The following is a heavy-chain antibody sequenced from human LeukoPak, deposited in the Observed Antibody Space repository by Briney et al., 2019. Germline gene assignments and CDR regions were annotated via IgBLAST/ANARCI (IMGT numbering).Heavy chain of an antibody. CDR1: GGSISSYY. CDR3: ARIIAAAGSYYYYYYMDV. V-gene: IGHV4-59*01. CDR2: IYYSGST. Sequence: PSETLSLTCTVSGGSISSYYWSWIRQPPGKGLEWIGYIYYSGSTNYNPSLKSRVTISVDTSKNQFSLKLSSVTAADTAVYYCARIIAAAGSYYYYYYMDVWGKGTTVTISS. D-gene: IGHD6-13*01. J-gene: IGHJ6*03.